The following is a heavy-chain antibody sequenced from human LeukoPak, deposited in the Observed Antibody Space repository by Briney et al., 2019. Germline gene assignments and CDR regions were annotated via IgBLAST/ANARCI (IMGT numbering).Heavy chain of an antibody. J-gene: IGHJ5*02. D-gene: IGHD6-13*01. CDR2: IYYNGNT. V-gene: IGHV4-39*01. CDR3: ARGAIPGRMAAAGKSWFDP. CDR1: GGAISSGSYY. Sequence: SETLSLTCSVSGGAISSGSYYWGWIRQPPGKGLEWIGSIYYNGNTHYNPSLKSRVSISVDTSNNQFSLKLSSVTAADTAVYYCARGAIPGRMAAAGKSWFDPWGQGTLVTVSS.